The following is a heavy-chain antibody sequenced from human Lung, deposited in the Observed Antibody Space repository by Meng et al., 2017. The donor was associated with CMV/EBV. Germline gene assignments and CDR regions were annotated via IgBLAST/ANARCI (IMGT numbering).Heavy chain of an antibody. CDR3: VRGLYYLAGDGYYHDF. Sequence: SENYCWSRSRMPPGKGLEGVGDFRYSRDTYSIPSLQSRLTVTFDTSKNQFSLRLTSVTAADTAVYYGVRGLYYLAGDGYYHDFWGPGTLVTVSS. CDR1: SENYC. CDR2: FRYSRDT. J-gene: IGHJ4*02. D-gene: IGHD2-21*01. V-gene: IGHV4-30-4*01.